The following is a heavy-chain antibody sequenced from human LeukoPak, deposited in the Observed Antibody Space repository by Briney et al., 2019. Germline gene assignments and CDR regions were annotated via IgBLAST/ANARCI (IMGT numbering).Heavy chain of an antibody. CDR3: ARVGDGLNDAFDI. Sequence: GASVKVSCXTSGYTFTGYYMNWVRQAPGQGLEWMGRINPNNGGTNYAQKFQGRVTMTRDTSISTAYMELSRLRSNDTAVYYCARVGDGLNDAFDIWGQGTMVTVSS. D-gene: IGHD5-24*01. CDR2: INPNNGGT. J-gene: IGHJ3*02. CDR1: GYTFTGYY. V-gene: IGHV1-2*06.